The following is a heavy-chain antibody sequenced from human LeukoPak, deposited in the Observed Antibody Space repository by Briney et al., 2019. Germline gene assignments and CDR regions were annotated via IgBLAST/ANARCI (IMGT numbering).Heavy chain of an antibody. V-gene: IGHV4-34*01. CDR3: ARGLFEDYGDYFDL. CDR1: GGSFSGYY. CDR2: INHSGST. D-gene: IGHD4-17*01. J-gene: IGHJ5*02. Sequence: PSETLSLTCAVYGGSFSGYYWSWIRQPPGKGLEWIGEINHSGSTNYNPSLKSRVTISVDTSKNQFSLKLSSVTAADTAVYYCARGLFEDYGDYFDLWGQGTLVTVSS.